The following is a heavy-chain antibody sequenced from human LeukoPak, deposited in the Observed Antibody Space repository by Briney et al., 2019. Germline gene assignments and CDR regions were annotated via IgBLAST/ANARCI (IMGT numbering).Heavy chain of an antibody. D-gene: IGHD3-10*01. V-gene: IGHV2-5*02. Sequence: SGPTLVNPTQTLTLTCTFSGFSLSTSGVGVGWIRQPPGKALEWLALIYWDDDKRYSPSLKSRLTIIKDTSKNQVVLTMTNMDPVDTATYYCAHRYYGSGSETYYYYMGVWGKGTTVTVSS. CDR1: GFSLSTSGVG. CDR3: AHRYYGSGSETYYYYMGV. CDR2: IYWDDDK. J-gene: IGHJ6*03.